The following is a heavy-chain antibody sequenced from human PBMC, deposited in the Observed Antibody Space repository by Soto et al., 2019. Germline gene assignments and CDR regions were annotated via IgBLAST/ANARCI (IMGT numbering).Heavy chain of an antibody. D-gene: IGHD6-19*01. CDR3: ARVLAVAATRGPKYNWFDP. J-gene: IGHJ5*02. CDR2: IYHSGST. CDR1: GGSISSGGYS. Sequence: SETLSLTCAVSGGSISSGGYSWSWIRQPPGKGLEWIGYIYHSGSTYYNPSLKSRVTISVDRSKNQFSLKLSSVTAADTAVYYCARVLAVAATRGPKYNWFDPWGQGTLVTVSS. V-gene: IGHV4-30-2*01.